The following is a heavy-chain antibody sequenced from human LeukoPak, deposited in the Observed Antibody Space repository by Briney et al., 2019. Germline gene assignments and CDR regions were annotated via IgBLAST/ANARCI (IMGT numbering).Heavy chain of an antibody. J-gene: IGHJ3*02. CDR3: ARYDKSITMIVGRGAFDI. V-gene: IGHV1-18*01. CDR2: ISAYNGNT. D-gene: IGHD3-22*01. CDR1: GYTFTSYG. Sequence: HGASVKVSCKASGYTFTSYGISWVRQAPGQGLEWMGWISAYNGNTNYAQKLQGRVTMTTDTSTSTAYMELSSLRSEDTAVYYCARYDKSITMIVGRGAFDIWGQGTMVTVSS.